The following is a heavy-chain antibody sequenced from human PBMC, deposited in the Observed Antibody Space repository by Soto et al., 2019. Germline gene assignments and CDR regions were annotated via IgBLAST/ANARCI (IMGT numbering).Heavy chain of an antibody. CDR1: GGTFSSYA. J-gene: IGHJ4*02. CDR3: ASGSPRYYYDSSGSPHFDY. Sequence: QVQLVQSGAEVKKPGSSVKVSCKASGGTFSSYAISWVRQAPGQGLEWMGGIIPIFGTANYAQKFQGRVTITADESTRTAYLELSSLRSEDTAVYYCASGSPRYYYDSSGSPHFDYWGQGTLVTVSS. CDR2: IIPIFGTA. D-gene: IGHD3-22*01. V-gene: IGHV1-69*01.